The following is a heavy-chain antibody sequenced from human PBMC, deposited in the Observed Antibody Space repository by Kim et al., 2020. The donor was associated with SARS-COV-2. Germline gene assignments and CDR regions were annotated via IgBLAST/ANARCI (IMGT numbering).Heavy chain of an antibody. CDR2: IYYSGST. J-gene: IGHJ4*02. CDR1: GGSISSYY. D-gene: IGHD4-17*01. V-gene: IGHV4-59*13. CDR3: ARDREGYGGNRGFDY. Sequence: SETLSLTCTVSGGSISSYYWSWIRQPPGKGLEWIGYIYYSGSTNYNPSLKSRVTISVDTSKNQFSLKLSSVTAADTAVYYCARDREGYGGNRGFDYWGQGTLVTVSS.